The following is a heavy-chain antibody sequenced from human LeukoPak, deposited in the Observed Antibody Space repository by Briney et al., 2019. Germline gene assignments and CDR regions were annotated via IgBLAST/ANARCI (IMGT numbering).Heavy chain of an antibody. J-gene: IGHJ4*02. V-gene: IGHV3-53*01. CDR1: GFTVSSNY. D-gene: IGHD4-17*01. Sequence: TGGSLRLSCAASGFTVSSNYMSWVRQGPGKGLEWVSVIYSGGSTYYADSVKGRFTISRDNSKNTLYLQMNSLRAEDTAVYYCAKDIFYGDYSEDYWGQGTLVTVSS. CDR2: IYSGGST. CDR3: AKDIFYGDYSEDY.